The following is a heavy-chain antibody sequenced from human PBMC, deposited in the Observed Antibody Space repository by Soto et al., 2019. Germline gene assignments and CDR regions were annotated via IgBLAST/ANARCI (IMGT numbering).Heavy chain of an antibody. V-gene: IGHV3-23*01. D-gene: IGHD2-2*01. CDR1: GFTFSSYA. CDR3: TTDDDVLVPAAILPWAY. Sequence: GGSLRLSCAASGFTFSSYAMNWVRQAPGKGLEWVSGISGSGTNTYYADSVKGRFTISRDDSKNTLYLQMNSLKTEDTAVYYCTTDDDVLVPAAILPWAYWGQGTLVTVSS. CDR2: ISGSGTNT. J-gene: IGHJ4*02.